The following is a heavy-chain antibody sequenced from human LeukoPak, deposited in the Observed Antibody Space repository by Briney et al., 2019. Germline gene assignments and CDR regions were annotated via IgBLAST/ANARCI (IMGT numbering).Heavy chain of an antibody. D-gene: IGHD6-19*01. J-gene: IGHJ1*01. CDR3: ARGVSVAGSLQH. V-gene: IGHV4-59*12. CDR1: GGSISSYY. Sequence: SETLSLTCTVSGGSISSYYWSWIRQPPGKGLEWIGYIYHSGTTYYNPSLKSRVTISVDRSKNQFSLKLSSVTAADTAVYYCARGVSVAGSLQHWGQGTLVTVSS. CDR2: IYHSGTT.